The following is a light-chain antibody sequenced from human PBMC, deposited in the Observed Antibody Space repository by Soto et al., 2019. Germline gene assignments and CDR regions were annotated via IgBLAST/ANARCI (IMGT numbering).Light chain of an antibody. CDR1: SSDIGGFNY. V-gene: IGLV2-8*01. Sequence: QSALTQPPSASGSPGQSVTISCSGTSSDIGGFNYVSWYQQHPGRAPKVLIYEVNKRPSGVPDRFSGSKSGSTASLTVFGLQAEDEAEYYCSSYAVTNIFVFGTGTKLTVL. CDR3: SSYAVTNIFV. J-gene: IGLJ1*01. CDR2: EVN.